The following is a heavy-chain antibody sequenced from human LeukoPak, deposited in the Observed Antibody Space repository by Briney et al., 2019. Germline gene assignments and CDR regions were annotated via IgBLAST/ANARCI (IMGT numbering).Heavy chain of an antibody. J-gene: IGHJ6*03. V-gene: IGHV7-4-1*02. CDR2: INTNPGNP. Sequence: ASVKVSCKASGYTFTNYAINWVRQAPGQGLEGMGWINTNPGNPTYAQGFTGRFVFSLDTSVSTAYLQISSLKAEDTAVYYCARSGGSGSHYARYYYYYMDVWGKGTTVTVSS. CDR1: GYTFTNYA. CDR3: ARSGGSGSHYARYYYYYMDV. D-gene: IGHD3-10*01.